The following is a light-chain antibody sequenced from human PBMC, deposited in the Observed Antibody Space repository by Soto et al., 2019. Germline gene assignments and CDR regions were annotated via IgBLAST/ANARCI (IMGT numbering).Light chain of an antibody. CDR2: EDN. J-gene: IGLJ3*02. CDR3: QSYDATNQV. V-gene: IGLV6-57*01. CDR1: SFGIASNY. Sequence: NFMLTQPHSMSESPGKTVIISCTRSSFGIASNYVQWYQQRPGSSPTTVIYEDNQRPSGVPDRFSGSIDSSSNSASLTISGLETEDEADYYCQSYDATNQVFGGGTKLTVL.